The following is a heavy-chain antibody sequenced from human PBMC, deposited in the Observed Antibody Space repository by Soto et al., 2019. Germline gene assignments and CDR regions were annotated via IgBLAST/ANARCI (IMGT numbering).Heavy chain of an antibody. D-gene: IGHD3-22*01. CDR3: AKDPETYYYESSGSPFDY. J-gene: IGHJ4*02. CDR2: ISYDGSNK. Sequence: QVQLVESGGGVVQPGRSLRLSCAASGFTFSSYGMHWVRQAPGKGLEWVAVISYDGSNKYYADSVKGRFTISRDNSKNTLYLQMNSLRTEDTAVYYCAKDPETYYYESSGSPFDYWGQGTLVTVSS. CDR1: GFTFSSYG. V-gene: IGHV3-30*18.